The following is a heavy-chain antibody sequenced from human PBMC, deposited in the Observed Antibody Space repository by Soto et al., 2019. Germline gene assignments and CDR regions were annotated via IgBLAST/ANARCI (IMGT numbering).Heavy chain of an antibody. CDR3: ASRSSGWYALPYYSYGMDV. J-gene: IGHJ6*02. V-gene: IGHV3-30-3*01. Sequence: QVQLVESGGGVVQPGRSLRLSCAASGFTFSSYAMHWVRQAPGKGLEWVAVISYDGSNKYYADSVKGRFTISRDNSKNTLYLQMNILRAEDTAVYYCASRSSGWYALPYYSYGMDVWGQGTTVTVSS. D-gene: IGHD6-19*01. CDR1: GFTFSSYA. CDR2: ISYDGSNK.